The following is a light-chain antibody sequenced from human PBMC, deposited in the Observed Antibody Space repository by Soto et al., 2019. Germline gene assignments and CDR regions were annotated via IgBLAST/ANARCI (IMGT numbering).Light chain of an antibody. Sequence: QSVLTQPASVSGSPGQSITISCTGTSSDVGGYNYVSWYQQHPGKAPKLMIYDVSNRPSGVSNRFSGSKSGNTASLTISGLQAEDEADYYCSSYTSSRRGVFGTGTKATVL. CDR2: DVS. J-gene: IGLJ1*01. CDR3: SSYTSSRRGV. CDR1: SSDVGGYNY. V-gene: IGLV2-14*01.